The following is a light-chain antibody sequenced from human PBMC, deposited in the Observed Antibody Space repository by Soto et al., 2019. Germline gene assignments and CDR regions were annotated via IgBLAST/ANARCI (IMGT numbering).Light chain of an antibody. CDR3: HHYET. Sequence: EVVMTQSPATLSVSPGERATLSCRASQSINNNLAWYQRTPGQAPRLLIYGASTRATGIPDRFSGSGSGTEFTLTISRLEPEDFTVYYCHHYETFGQGTKLDIK. J-gene: IGKJ1*01. V-gene: IGKV3-15*01. CDR1: QSINNN. CDR2: GAS.